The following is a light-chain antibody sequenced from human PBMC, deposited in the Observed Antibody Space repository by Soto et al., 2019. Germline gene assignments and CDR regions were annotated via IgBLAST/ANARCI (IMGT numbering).Light chain of an antibody. Sequence: ILKTQSPATLSVSPGERATLSCRASQSVSNNLAWYQQKRGQAPRLLIYDASTRATGIPARFSGSGSGTEFTLTISGLQSEDFAVYYCQQYNNWPPWTFGQGTKVEI. CDR3: QQYNNWPPWT. J-gene: IGKJ1*01. CDR2: DAS. CDR1: QSVSNN. V-gene: IGKV3-15*01.